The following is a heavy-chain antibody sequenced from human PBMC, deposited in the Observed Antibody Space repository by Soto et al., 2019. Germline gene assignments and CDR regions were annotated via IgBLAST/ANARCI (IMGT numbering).Heavy chain of an antibody. CDR2: IYGDDDK. V-gene: IGHV2-5*02. D-gene: IGHD4-17*01. J-gene: IGHJ4*02. Sequence: QITLKESGPTLVKPTQTLTLTCTFSGFSLSTGGVGVGWIRQPPGKALEWLAPIYGDDDKRYSPSLKSRLTITQDISRNQVVLTMTNMDPVDTATYYCVHRLYGGNPVTHWGQGTLVTVSS. CDR3: VHRLYGGNPVTH. CDR1: GFSLSTGGVG.